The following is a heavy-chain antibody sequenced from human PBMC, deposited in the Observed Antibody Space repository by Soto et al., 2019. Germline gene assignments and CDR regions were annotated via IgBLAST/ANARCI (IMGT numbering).Heavy chain of an antibody. V-gene: IGHV3-21*01. Sequence: PGGSLRLSCAASGFTFSSYSMNWVRQAPGKGLEWVSSISSSSSYIYYADSVKGRFTISRDNAKNSLYLQMNSLRAEDTAVYYCARGYCSGGSCYSGYWGQGTLVIVSS. CDR1: GFTFSSYS. D-gene: IGHD2-15*01. J-gene: IGHJ4*02. CDR2: ISSSSSYI. CDR3: ARGYCSGGSCYSGY.